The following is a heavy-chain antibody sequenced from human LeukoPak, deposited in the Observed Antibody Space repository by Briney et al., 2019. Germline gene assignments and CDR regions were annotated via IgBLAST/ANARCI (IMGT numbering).Heavy chain of an antibody. J-gene: IGHJ4*02. V-gene: IGHV4-31*03. CDR2: IYYSGST. Sequence: SQTLSLTCTVSGGSISSGGYYWSWIRQHPGKGLEWIWYIYYSGSTYYNPSLKSRVTISVDTSKNQFSLKLSSVTAADTAVYYCARVGAIDYFDYWGQGTLVTVSS. CDR1: GGSISSGGYY. D-gene: IGHD1-26*01. CDR3: ARVGAIDYFDY.